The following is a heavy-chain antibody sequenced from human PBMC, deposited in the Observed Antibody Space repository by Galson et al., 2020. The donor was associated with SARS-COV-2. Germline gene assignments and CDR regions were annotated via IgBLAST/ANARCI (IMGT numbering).Heavy chain of an antibody. CDR1: GFTVTNYA. CDR2: ISGSGNSI. V-gene: IGHV3-23*01. Sequence: GESLKISFAASGFTVTNYALTWVRQAPGKGLEWVASISGSGNSIYYTDSVRGRFTMSRDTSKNTLYLQVNSLRADDTAVYYCARMGARVAGVFYYYGMDVWGHGTTVTVSS. CDR3: ARMGARVAGVFYYYGMDV. J-gene: IGHJ6*02. D-gene: IGHD6-19*01.